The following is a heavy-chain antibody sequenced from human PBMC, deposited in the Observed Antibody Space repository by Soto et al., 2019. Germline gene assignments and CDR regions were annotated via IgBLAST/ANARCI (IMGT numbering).Heavy chain of an antibody. J-gene: IGHJ6*02. D-gene: IGHD5-18*01. CDR2: TYYSGST. V-gene: IGHV4-31*03. CDR1: GSSISSGDYY. CDR3: AREGYNYNGMDV. Sequence: QVQLQESGPGLVKPSQTLSLTCTVSGSSISSGDYYWSWIRQHPGKGLEWIGYTYYSGSTSYNPSLKTRDTISLDTSKNQFSLKLTSVTAADTAMYYCAREGYNYNGMDVWGQGTTVTVSS.